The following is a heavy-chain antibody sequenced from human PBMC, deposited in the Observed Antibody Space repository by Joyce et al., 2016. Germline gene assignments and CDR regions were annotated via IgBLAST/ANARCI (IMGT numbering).Heavy chain of an antibody. CDR1: GSTFSTSS. V-gene: IGHV3-21*01. CDR3: ARGGISYYYAMDV. J-gene: IGHJ6*02. Sequence: QLVESGGGVVKPGGSLRLSCEASGSTFSTSSMSWVRQAPGKGLEWVAAISDTSYYIFHAEKVRGRFTVSRDNAKKTLYLQMNSLRAEDSAVFYCARGGISYYYAMDVWGQGTTVTVSS. CDR2: ISDTSYYI. D-gene: IGHD3-16*01.